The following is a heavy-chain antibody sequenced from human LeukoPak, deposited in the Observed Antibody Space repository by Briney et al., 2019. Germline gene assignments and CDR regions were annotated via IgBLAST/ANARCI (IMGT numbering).Heavy chain of an antibody. D-gene: IGHD2-2*01. CDR1: GFTFSNYW. CDR2: IKQDGTDR. J-gene: IGHJ4*02. V-gene: IGHV3-7*01. Sequence: GGSLRLSCAASGFTFSNYWMTWVRQAPGKGLACVANIKQDGTDRYYVDSVKGRFTISRDNAKNSLYLQMNSLRAEDTAVYYCAKVRYCSSTSCPFDYWGQGTLVTVSS. CDR3: AKVRYCSSTSCPFDY.